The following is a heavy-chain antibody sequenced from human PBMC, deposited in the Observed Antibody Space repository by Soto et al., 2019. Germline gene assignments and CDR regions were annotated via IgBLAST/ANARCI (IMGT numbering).Heavy chain of an antibody. CDR3: ARGFFAAVYAAHFDH. J-gene: IGHJ4*02. CDR1: GGSISSGGYY. D-gene: IGHD2-8*01. V-gene: IGHV4-31*03. Sequence: SETLSLTCTVSGGSISSGGYYWSWIRQHPGKGLEWIGYIYYSGSTYYNPSLKSRVTISVDTSKNQFSLKLSSVTAEDTAVYYCARGFFAAVYAAHFDHWGQGTPVTVSS. CDR2: IYYSGST.